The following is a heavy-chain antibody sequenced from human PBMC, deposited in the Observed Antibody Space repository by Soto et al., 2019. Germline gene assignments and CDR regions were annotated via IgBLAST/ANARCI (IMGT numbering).Heavy chain of an antibody. V-gene: IGHV3-30*18. J-gene: IGHJ4*02. CDR3: AKDLNLRGFDY. CDR2: ISYDGSNK. CDR1: GFTFSSYG. D-gene: IGHD3-10*01. Sequence: QVQLVESGGGVVQPGRSLRLSCAASGFTFSSYGMHWVRQAPGKGLEWVAVISYDGSNKYYADSVKGRFTISRDNSKNTLYLQMNSLRAEDTAVYYCAKDLNLRGFDYWGQGTLVTVSS.